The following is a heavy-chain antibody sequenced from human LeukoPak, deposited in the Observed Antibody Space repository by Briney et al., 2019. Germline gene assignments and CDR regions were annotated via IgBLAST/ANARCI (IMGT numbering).Heavy chain of an antibody. CDR2: INPNSGGT. Sequence: EASVKVSCKASGYTFTGYYMHWGRQAPGQGVEWMGWINPNSGGTNYAQKFQGWVTMTRDTSISTAYMELSRLRSDDTAVYYCARAAYSGYDPPDYWGQGTLVTVSS. V-gene: IGHV1-2*04. J-gene: IGHJ4*02. CDR3: ARAAYSGYDPPDY. CDR1: GYTFTGYY. D-gene: IGHD5-12*01.